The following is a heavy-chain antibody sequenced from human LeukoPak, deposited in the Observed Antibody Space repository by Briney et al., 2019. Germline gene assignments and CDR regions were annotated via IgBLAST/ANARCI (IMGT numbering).Heavy chain of an antibody. V-gene: IGHV3-23*01. CDR1: GFTFSIYA. Sequence: GGSLRLSCAASGFTFSIYAMTWVRQAPGKGLEWVSGIRGSGGSTYYADSVKGRFTISRDNSKNTLYLQMNSLRAEDTAVYYCAKDYEAYYDYVWGRGYFDYWGQGTLVTVSS. CDR3: AKDYEAYYDYVWGRGYFDY. J-gene: IGHJ4*02. D-gene: IGHD3-16*01. CDR2: IRGSGGST.